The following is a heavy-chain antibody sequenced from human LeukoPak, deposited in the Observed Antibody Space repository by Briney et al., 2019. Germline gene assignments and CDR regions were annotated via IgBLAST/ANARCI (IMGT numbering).Heavy chain of an antibody. CDR3: ARSANTIFSRGPDFDY. CDR2: IYTSGST. D-gene: IGHD3-3*01. J-gene: IGHJ4*02. Sequence: PSETLSLTCTVSGGSISSYYWSWIRQPAGKGLEWIGRIYTSGSTNYNPSLKSRVTMSVDTSKNQFSLKLSSVTAADMAVYYCARSANTIFSRGPDFDYWGQGTLVTVSS. CDR1: GGSISSYY. V-gene: IGHV4-4*07.